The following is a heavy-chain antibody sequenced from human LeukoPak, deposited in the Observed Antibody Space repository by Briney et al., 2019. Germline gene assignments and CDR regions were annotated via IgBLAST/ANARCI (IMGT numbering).Heavy chain of an antibody. J-gene: IGHJ4*02. CDR2: IFYSGST. V-gene: IGHV4-59*12. CDR3: AGHYYDSSGYKGPFDF. CDR1: GGSISSYY. Sequence: SETLSLTCTVSGGSISSYYWSWIRQPPGKGLEWIGYIFYSGSTNYNPSLRSRVTISLDTSKNQFSLKLSSVTAADTAVYYCAGHYYDSSGYKGPFDFWGQGTLVTVSS. D-gene: IGHD3-22*01.